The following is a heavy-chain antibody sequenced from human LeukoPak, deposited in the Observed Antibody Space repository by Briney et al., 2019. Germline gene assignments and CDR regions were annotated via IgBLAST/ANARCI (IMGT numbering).Heavy chain of an antibody. V-gene: IGHV1-2*02. Sequence: GASVKVSCKASGYTFTGYYMHWVRQASGQGLEWMGWINPNSGGTNYAQKFQGRVTMTRDTSISTAYMELSRLRSDDTAVYYCARDAPGPNDYVRKEVLFYFDYWGQGTLVTVSS. CDR1: GYTFTGYY. D-gene: IGHD4-17*01. CDR2: INPNSGGT. CDR3: ARDAPGPNDYVRKEVLFYFDY. J-gene: IGHJ4*02.